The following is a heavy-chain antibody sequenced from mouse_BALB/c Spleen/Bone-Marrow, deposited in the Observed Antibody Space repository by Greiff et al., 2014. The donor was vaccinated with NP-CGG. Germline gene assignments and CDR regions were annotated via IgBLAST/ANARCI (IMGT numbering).Heavy chain of an antibody. CDR2: INPDSSTI. D-gene: IGHD2-3*01. CDR1: GFDFSRYW. Sequence: EVQVVESGGGLVQPGGSLKLSCAASGFDFSRYWMSWVRQAPGKGLEWIGEINPDSSTINYTPSLKDKFIISRDNAKNTLYLQMSEVRSEDTALYYCARLGYYGGFAYWGQGTLVTVSA. CDR3: ARLGYYGGFAY. V-gene: IGHV4-1*02. J-gene: IGHJ3*01.